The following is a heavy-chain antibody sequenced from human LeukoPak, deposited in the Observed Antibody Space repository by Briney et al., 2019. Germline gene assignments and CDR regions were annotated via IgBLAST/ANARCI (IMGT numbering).Heavy chain of an antibody. J-gene: IGHJ4*02. CDR1: GFSFNNYA. CDR2: IIASSGST. V-gene: IGHV3-23*01. CDR3: AREFGYCSTTSYPLGF. Sequence: GGSLRLSCAASGFSFNNYAMSWVRQAPGKGLEWVSIIIASSGSTFYADSVKGRFTISRDNSKNTLYLQMNSLRAEDTAVYYCAREFGYCSTTSYPLGFWGQGTPVTVSS. D-gene: IGHD2-2*03.